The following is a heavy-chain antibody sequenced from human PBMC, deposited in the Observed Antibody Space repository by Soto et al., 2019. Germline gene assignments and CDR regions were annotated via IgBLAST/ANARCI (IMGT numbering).Heavy chain of an antibody. J-gene: IGHJ2*01. V-gene: IGHV4-30-4*02. CDR3: ASSSSRSDGYFDL. CDR2: IYYSGST. Sequence: SETLSLTCTVSGGSISSGDYYWSWIRQPPGKGLEWIGYIYYSGSTSYNPSLKSRGTISVDTSKNQFSLKLSSVTAADTAVYYGASSSSRSDGYFDLRGRGALVTISS. D-gene: IGHD6-6*01. CDR1: GGSISSGDYY.